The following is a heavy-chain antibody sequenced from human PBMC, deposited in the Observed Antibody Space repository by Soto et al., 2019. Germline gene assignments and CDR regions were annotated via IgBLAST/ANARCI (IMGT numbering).Heavy chain of an antibody. CDR1: GLTFSSYS. CDR2: ISSSSSTI. Sequence: GGSLRLSCAASGLTFSSYSMNWVRQAPGKGLEWVSYISSSSSTIYYADSVKGRFTISRDNAKNSLYLQMNSLRAEDTAVYYCARDRVGTTVRSYYYYMDVWGKGTTVTVSS. V-gene: IGHV3-48*01. J-gene: IGHJ6*03. D-gene: IGHD4-4*01. CDR3: ARDRVGTTVRSYYYYMDV.